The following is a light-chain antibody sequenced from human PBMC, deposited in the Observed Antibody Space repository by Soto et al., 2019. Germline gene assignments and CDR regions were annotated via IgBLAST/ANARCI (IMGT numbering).Light chain of an antibody. CDR3: RQYGSSWWT. CDR1: QSVSSSY. Sequence: AQGERVNLAGRRSQSVSSSYLAWYQQKPGQAPRLLIYGASSRATGIPDRFSGSGSGTDVTLPICRHAPEAFAVYYWRQYGSSWWTFGEGTKVDIK. J-gene: IGKJ1*01. V-gene: IGKV3-20*01. CDR2: GAS.